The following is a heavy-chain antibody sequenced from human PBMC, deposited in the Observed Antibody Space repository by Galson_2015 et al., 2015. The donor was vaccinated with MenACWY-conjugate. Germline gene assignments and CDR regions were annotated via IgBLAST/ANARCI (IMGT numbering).Heavy chain of an antibody. CDR3: ARGAGVIHEAFFDY. CDR1: GFTFSSNS. J-gene: IGHJ4*02. V-gene: IGHV3-48*04. Sequence: SLRLSCAASGFTFSSNSMNWVRQAPGEGLEWVAYIRGDRNTMYYADSVKGRFSISRDYTKNSLYLQMNSLRADDTAVYYCARGAGVIHEAFFDYWGQGTVVTVSS. D-gene: IGHD6-19*01. CDR2: IRGDRNTM.